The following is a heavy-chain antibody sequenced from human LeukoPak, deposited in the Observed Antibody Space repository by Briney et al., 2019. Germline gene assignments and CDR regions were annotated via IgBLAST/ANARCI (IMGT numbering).Heavy chain of an antibody. CDR1: GFTFSSYW. V-gene: IGHV3-74*01. CDR3: GSPGSY. J-gene: IGHJ4*02. Sequence: GGSLRLSCAASGFTFSSYWMHWVRQAPGKGLVWVSRINSDGSSTNYADSVKGRFTISRDNAMNSLYLQMNSLRVEDTAVYYCGSPGSYWGQGTLVSVSS. D-gene: IGHD3-10*01. CDR2: INSDGSST.